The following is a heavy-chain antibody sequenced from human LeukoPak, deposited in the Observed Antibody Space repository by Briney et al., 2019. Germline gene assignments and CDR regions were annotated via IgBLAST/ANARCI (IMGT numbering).Heavy chain of an antibody. V-gene: IGHV3-48*03. D-gene: IGHD3-3*01. J-gene: IGHJ6*02. CDR1: GFTISSYE. Sequence: GGSLRLSCAASGFTISSYEMNWVRQAPGKGLEWVSYISSSGSTIYYADSVKGRFTISRDNAKNSLYLQMNSLRAEDTAVYYCASGSNYDFWSGYPPGYGMDVWGQGTTVTVSS. CDR3: ASGSNYDFWSGYPPGYGMDV. CDR2: ISSSGSTI.